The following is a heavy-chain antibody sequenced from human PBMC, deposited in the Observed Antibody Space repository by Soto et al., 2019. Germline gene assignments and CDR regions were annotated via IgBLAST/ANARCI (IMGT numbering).Heavy chain of an antibody. CDR3: ARGSRRTGTTSRYYYYYMDV. D-gene: IGHD1-7*01. J-gene: IGHJ6*03. CDR1: GYTFTSYD. CDR2: MNPNSGNT. Sequence: QVQLVQSGAEVKKPGASVKVSCKASGYTFTSYDINWVRQATGQGLEWMGWMNPNSGNTGYAQKFQGRVTMTRNTSISTAYMELSSLRSEDTAVYYCARGSRRTGTTSRYYYYYMDVWGKVTTVTVSS. V-gene: IGHV1-8*01.